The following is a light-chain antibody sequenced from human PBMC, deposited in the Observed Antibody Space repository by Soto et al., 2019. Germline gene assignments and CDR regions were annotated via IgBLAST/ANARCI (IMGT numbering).Light chain of an antibody. CDR3: QQYDNLPLT. Sequence: DIQMTQSPSSLSASVGDRFTITCQASQDIGNYLTWYQQRLGKAPKLLIYDASNLETGVPSRFGGSGSGTDFTFTISSLQPEDFETYYCQQYDNLPLTFGGGTKVDIK. CDR2: DAS. CDR1: QDIGNY. J-gene: IGKJ4*01. V-gene: IGKV1-33*01.